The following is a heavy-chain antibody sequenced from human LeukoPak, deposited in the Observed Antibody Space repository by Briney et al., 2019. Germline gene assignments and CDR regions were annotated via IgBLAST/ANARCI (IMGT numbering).Heavy chain of an antibody. D-gene: IGHD2-21*01. CDR3: AKCGGDCHAFDI. Sequence: SETLSLTCTVSGGPISSSSYYWGWIRQPPGKGLEWIGSIYYSGSTYYNPSLKSRVTISVDTSKNQFSLKLSSVAAADTAVYYCAKCGGDCHAFDIWGQGTMVTVSS. CDR2: IYYSGST. J-gene: IGHJ3*02. CDR1: GGPISSSSYY. V-gene: IGHV4-39*01.